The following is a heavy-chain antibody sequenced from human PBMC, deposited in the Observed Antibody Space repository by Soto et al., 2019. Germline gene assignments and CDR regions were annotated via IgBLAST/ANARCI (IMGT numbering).Heavy chain of an antibody. CDR3: ARFSPPGYYYMDV. CDR2: IHYSGRT. J-gene: IGHJ6*03. CDR1: GGPINSGGYY. V-gene: IGHV4-31*03. Sequence: QVQLQESGPGLVKPSQTLSLTCTVSGGPINSGGYYWTWIRQPPGKGLEWIGYIHYSGRTFYNPSRESRVIISVDTSKNQFSLNLRSVTAADTAVYYCARFSPPGYYYMDVWGKGTSVTVAS.